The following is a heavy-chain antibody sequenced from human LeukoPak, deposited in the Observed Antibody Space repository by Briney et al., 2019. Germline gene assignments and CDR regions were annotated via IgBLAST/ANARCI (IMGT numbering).Heavy chain of an antibody. Sequence: GGSLRLSCAASGFTFSDYYMSWIRQAPGKGLEWVSYISTSGSYTNYADSVRGRFTISRDNAKNSLYMQMNSLRAEDTAVYYCARDSIAAAGTGTYWGQGTLVTV. CDR2: ISTSGSYT. CDR1: GFTFSDYY. V-gene: IGHV3-11*06. J-gene: IGHJ4*02. D-gene: IGHD6-13*01. CDR3: ARDSIAAAGTGTY.